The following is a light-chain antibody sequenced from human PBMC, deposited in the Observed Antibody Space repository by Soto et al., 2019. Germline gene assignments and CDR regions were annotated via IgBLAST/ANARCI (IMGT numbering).Light chain of an antibody. V-gene: IGLV2-14*01. Sequence: QSVLTQPASVSGSPGQSITISCTGTSSDVGGYNYVSWYQQHPGKAHKLMIYDVSNRPSGVSNRFSGSKSGNTDSLTISGHKADDEGDYYCSSYKSSSTTLYFFGTGTKLTVL. J-gene: IGLJ1*01. CDR2: DVS. CDR1: SSDVGGYNY. CDR3: SSYKSSSTTLYF.